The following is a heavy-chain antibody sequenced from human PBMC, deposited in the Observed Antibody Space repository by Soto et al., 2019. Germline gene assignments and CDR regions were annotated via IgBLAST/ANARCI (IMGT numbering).Heavy chain of an antibody. J-gene: IGHJ4*02. CDR3: AKVPSANIGEPPPIDY. CDR1: GFTFSSYA. D-gene: IGHD3-10*01. Sequence: EVQLLESGGGLVQPGGSLRLSCAASGFTFSSYAMSWVRQAPGKGLEWVSAISGSGGSTYYADSVKGRFTISRDNSKNPQYLQMNSLRAEDTAVYYCAKVPSANIGEPPPIDYWGQGTLVTASS. CDR2: ISGSGGST. V-gene: IGHV3-23*01.